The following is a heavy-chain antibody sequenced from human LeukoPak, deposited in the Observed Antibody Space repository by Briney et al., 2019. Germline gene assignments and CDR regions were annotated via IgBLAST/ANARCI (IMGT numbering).Heavy chain of an antibody. CDR2: IIPIFGTA. CDR3: ATSRNLLWFGELIYYFDY. J-gene: IGHJ4*02. D-gene: IGHD3-10*01. V-gene: IGHV1-69*13. Sequence: GASVKVSCKASGGTFSSYAISWLRQAPGQGLEWMGGIIPIFGTANYAQKFQGRVTITADESTSTAYMELSSLRSEDTAVYYCATSRNLLWFGELIYYFDYWGQGTLVTVSS. CDR1: GGTFSSYA.